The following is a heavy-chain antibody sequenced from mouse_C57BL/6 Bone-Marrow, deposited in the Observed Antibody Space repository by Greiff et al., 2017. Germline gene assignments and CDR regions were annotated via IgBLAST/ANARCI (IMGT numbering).Heavy chain of an antibody. V-gene: IGHV1-50*01. CDR3: ARKDDY. J-gene: IGHJ2*01. Sequence: VQLQQPGAELVKPGASVKLSCKASGYTFTSYWMQWVKQRPGQGLEWIGEIDPSDSYTNYNQKFKGKATLTVDKSSSTTYMQLSSLTSEVSAVYYCARKDDYWGQGTTLTVSS. CDR1: GYTFTSYW. CDR2: IDPSDSYT.